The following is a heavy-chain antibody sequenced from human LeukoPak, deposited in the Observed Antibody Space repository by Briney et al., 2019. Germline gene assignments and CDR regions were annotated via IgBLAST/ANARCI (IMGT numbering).Heavy chain of an antibody. J-gene: IGHJ5*02. CDR3: ARLSYYDSSGYYVGNWFGP. D-gene: IGHD3-22*01. Sequence: PSETLSLTCTVSGGSISNSSYYWGWIRQPPGKGLEWIGSMYYSGSTYYNPSLKSRVTISVDTSKNQFSLKLSSVTAADTAVYYCARLSYYDSSGYYVGNWFGPWGQGTLVTVSS. V-gene: IGHV4-39*07. CDR1: GGSISNSSYY. CDR2: MYYSGST.